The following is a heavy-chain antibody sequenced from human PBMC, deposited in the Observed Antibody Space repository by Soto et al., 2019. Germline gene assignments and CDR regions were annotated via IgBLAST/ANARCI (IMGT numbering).Heavy chain of an antibody. CDR2: INPSGGST. J-gene: IGHJ6*02. V-gene: IGHV1-46*01. CDR3: ARPSAGGDYDFWSGTVRGMDV. Sequence: ASVKVSCKASGYSFTSYYIQWVRQAPGQGLEWMGIINPSGGSTNYAQKFQGRVTMTRDTSTSTVYMELSSLRSEDTAVYYCARPSAGGDYDFWSGTVRGMDVWGQGTTVTVSS. CDR1: GYSFTSYY. D-gene: IGHD3-3*01.